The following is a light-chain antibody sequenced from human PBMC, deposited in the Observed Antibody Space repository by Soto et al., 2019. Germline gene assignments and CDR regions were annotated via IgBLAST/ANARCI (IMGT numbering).Light chain of an antibody. J-gene: IGKJ5*01. Sequence: EIVMTQSPGTLSVSPGEQATLSCRASQSVSTYLAWYQQKPGQAPRLLIYDASTRATGIPARFSGSGSGTDFTLTISSLEPEDFAAYYCQQRRNWPPITFGQGTRLEIK. CDR3: QQRRNWPPIT. CDR2: DAS. CDR1: QSVSTY. V-gene: IGKV3-11*01.